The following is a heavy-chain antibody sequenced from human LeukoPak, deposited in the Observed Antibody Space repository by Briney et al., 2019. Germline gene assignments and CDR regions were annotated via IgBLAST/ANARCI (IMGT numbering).Heavy chain of an antibody. D-gene: IGHD3-22*01. CDR1: GYTFTVYY. V-gene: IGHV1-2*02. CDR3: ARDLDPYYYDSSGYSGYYFDY. J-gene: IGHJ4*02. CDR2: INPNSGGT. Sequence: ASVKVSFKASGYTFTVYYMHWVRQAPGQGLEWMGWINPNSGGTNYAQKFQGRVTMTRDTSISTAYMELSRLRSDDTAVYYCARDLDPYYYDSSGYSGYYFDYWGQGTLVTVSS.